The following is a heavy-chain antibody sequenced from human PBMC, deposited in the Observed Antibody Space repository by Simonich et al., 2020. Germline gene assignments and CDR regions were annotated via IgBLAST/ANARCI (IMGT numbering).Heavy chain of an antibody. J-gene: IGHJ2*01. CDR1: GYTFTGYY. V-gene: IGHV1-2*02. CDR3: ARDSYSSWYFDL. CDR2: NNPNSSGT. Sequence: QVQLVQSGAEVKKPGASVKVSCKASGYTFTGYYMHWVRQAPGQGLEMMGWNNPNSSGTNYAKKFQGRVTMTRDTSISTAYMELSRLRSDDTAVYYCARDSYSSWYFDLWGRGTLVTVSS. D-gene: IGHD6-13*01.